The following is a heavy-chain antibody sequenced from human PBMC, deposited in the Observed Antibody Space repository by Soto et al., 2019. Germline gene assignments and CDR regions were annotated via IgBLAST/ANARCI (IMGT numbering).Heavy chain of an antibody. J-gene: IGHJ6*02. CDR2: IIPILNSP. V-gene: IGHV1-69*13. Sequence: SVKASCKASGGTFGSYAITWVRRAPGQGLERLGGIIPILNSPAYAQKFQARVVITADEITNTAYMELNSLRFDDTAVYYCAREAPYCTSATCPKFYDMDVWGQGTTVTVSS. CDR3: AREAPYCTSATCPKFYDMDV. D-gene: IGHD2-2*01. CDR1: GGTFGSYA.